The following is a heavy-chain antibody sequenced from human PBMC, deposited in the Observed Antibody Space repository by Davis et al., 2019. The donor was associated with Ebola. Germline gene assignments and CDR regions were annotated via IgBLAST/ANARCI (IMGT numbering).Heavy chain of an antibody. Sequence: GGSLRLSCAASGSTSSSYTMNWVRQAPGQGLGWISTIINNGVNTYYADPVRGRFTISRDNAKNTLYLQMNSLRAEDTAVYYCARDRPNYYDSPDQRFDYWGQGTLVTVSS. D-gene: IGHD3-22*01. CDR2: IINNGVNT. CDR3: ARDRPNYYDSPDQRFDY. J-gene: IGHJ4*02. V-gene: IGHV3-21*04. CDR1: GSTSSSYT.